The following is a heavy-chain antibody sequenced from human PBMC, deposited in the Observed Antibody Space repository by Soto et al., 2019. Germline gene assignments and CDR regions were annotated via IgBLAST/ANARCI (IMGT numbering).Heavy chain of an antibody. D-gene: IGHD3-9*01. CDR2: ISWNSGSI. CDR3: AKDINLASDYDILTGPNFDY. CDR1: GFTFDDYA. V-gene: IGHV3-9*01. Sequence: GGSLRLSCAASGFTFDDYAMHWVRQAPGKGLEWVSGISWNSGSIGYADSVKGRFTISRDNAKNSLYLQMNSLRAEDTALYYCAKDINLASDYDILTGPNFDYWGQGTLVTVSS. J-gene: IGHJ4*02.